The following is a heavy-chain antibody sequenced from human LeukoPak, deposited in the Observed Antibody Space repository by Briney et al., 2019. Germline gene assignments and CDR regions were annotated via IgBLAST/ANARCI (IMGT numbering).Heavy chain of an antibody. D-gene: IGHD4-11*01. V-gene: IGHV1-46*01. J-gene: IGHJ5*02. CDR3: ARQRDSNWFDP. CDR1: GYTFINYY. Sequence: ASVKVSCKASGYTFINYYMHWVRQAPGQGLEWMGIINASAGSTTYAQNFQGRVTMTRDTSTNTVYMELNSLRSDDTAVYYCARQRDSNWFDPWGQGTLVTVSS. CDR2: INASAGST.